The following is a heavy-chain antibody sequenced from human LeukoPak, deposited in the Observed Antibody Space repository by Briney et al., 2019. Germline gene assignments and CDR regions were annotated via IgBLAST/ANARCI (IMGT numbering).Heavy chain of an antibody. J-gene: IGHJ3*01. CDR3: AGPFGANCKDAFNS. CDR1: GGPITGYY. Sequence: PSETLSLTCTVFGGPITGYYWSWIRQPPGKGLEWIGYVSNRGSTNYNPSLKSRVTISVDTSKNQFSLKLSSVTAADTAVYYCAGPFGANCKDAFNSWGQGTRATVSS. V-gene: IGHV4-59*01. D-gene: IGHD2/OR15-2a*01. CDR2: VSNRGST.